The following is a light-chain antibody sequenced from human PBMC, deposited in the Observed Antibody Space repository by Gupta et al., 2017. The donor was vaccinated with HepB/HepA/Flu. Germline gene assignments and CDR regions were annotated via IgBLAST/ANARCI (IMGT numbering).Light chain of an antibody. CDR1: QSVLYSSNNKNY. CDR3: QQYYSTPRT. J-gene: IGKJ1*01. CDR2: WAS. V-gene: IGKV4-1*01. Sequence: DIVMTQSPDSLAVSLGERATINCKSSQSVLYSSNNKNYLAWYQQKPGQPPKLLIYWASTRKSVVPDRFSGSGSGTDFTLTISSLQAEDVAVYYCQQYYSTPRTFSQGTKVEIK.